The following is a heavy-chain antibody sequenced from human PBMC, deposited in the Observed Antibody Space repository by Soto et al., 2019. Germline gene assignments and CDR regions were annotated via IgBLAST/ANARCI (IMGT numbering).Heavy chain of an antibody. CDR2: VNCGGSRT. V-gene: IGHV5-51*01. D-gene: IGHD6-13*01. CDR1: RYSFTTYW. Sequence: GEALKISCKGPRYSFTTYWIAWVRQMPGKGPEWMGSVNCGGSRTNYGPSFEGQVTISADKSISTAYLQWSSLRASDSAIYYCATWRGSSWFDYWGQGTQVTVSS. CDR3: ATWRGSSWFDY. J-gene: IGHJ4*01.